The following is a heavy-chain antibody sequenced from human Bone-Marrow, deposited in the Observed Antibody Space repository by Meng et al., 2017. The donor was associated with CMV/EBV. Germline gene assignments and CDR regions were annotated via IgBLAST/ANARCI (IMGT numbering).Heavy chain of an antibody. CDR3: ASHYYYYYGMDV. Sequence: LTCAASGFTFSSYSMNWVRQAPGKGLEWVSYISSSSSTIYYADSVKGRFTISRDNAKNSLYLQMNSLRAEDTAVYYCASHYYYYYGMDVWGQGTTVTVSS. J-gene: IGHJ6*02. CDR2: ISSSSSTI. V-gene: IGHV3-48*04. CDR1: GFTFSSYS.